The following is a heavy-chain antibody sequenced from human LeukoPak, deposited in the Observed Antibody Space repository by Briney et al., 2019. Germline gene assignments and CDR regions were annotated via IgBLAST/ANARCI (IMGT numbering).Heavy chain of an antibody. D-gene: IGHD4-11*01. CDR3: ARSYSNHLFGMDV. V-gene: IGHV3-66*01. CDR1: GFTFSSYS. Sequence: GGSLRLSCAASGFTFSSYSMNWVRQAPGKGLEWVSVIYSGGSTYYADSVKGRVAISRDNSKNTVFLQMNSVRAEDTAVYYCARSYSNHLFGMDVWGQGTTVTASS. J-gene: IGHJ6*02. CDR2: IYSGGST.